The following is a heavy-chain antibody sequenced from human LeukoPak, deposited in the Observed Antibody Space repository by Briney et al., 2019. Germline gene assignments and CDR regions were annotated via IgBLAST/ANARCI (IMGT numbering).Heavy chain of an antibody. D-gene: IGHD3-10*01. Sequence: GGSLRLSCAASGFTVSSNYMSWVRQAPGKGLEWVSSISGGGDSTYYADSVEGRFTISRDNSKNTLYLQMNSLRTEDTAVYYCAKGYYASGSYSGNFDSWGQGTLVTVSS. CDR1: GFTVSSNY. CDR2: ISGGGDST. CDR3: AKGYYASGSYSGNFDS. J-gene: IGHJ4*02. V-gene: IGHV3-23*01.